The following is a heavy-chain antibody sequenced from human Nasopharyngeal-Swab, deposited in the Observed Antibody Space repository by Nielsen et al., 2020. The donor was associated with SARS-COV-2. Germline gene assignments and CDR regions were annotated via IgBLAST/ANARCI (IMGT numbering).Heavy chain of an antibody. Sequence: LSCTVSGGSISSYYWSWIRQPPGKGLEWIGYIYYSGSTNYNPSLKSRVSISVDTSKNQFSLRLSSVTAADTAVYYCARTGYSASSQYYFDYWGQGTLVTVSS. CDR1: GGSISSYY. J-gene: IGHJ4*02. V-gene: IGHV4-59*01. D-gene: IGHD1-26*01. CDR2: IYYSGST. CDR3: ARTGYSASSQYYFDY.